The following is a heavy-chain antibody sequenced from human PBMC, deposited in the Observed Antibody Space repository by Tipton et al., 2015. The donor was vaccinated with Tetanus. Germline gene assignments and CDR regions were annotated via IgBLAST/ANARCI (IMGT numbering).Heavy chain of an antibody. J-gene: IGHJ4*02. V-gene: IGHV4-31*02. CDR1: GGSISSGGYY. CDR2: IYYSGST. D-gene: IGHD1-26*01. Sequence: LRLSCTVSGGSISSGGYYWSWIRQHPGKGLEWIGDIYYSGSTYYNPSLKSRVAISVDTSKNQFSLKLNSVTAADTAVYYCARDQARGARGWNYFDYWGQGTLVTVSS. CDR3: ARDQARGARGWNYFDY.